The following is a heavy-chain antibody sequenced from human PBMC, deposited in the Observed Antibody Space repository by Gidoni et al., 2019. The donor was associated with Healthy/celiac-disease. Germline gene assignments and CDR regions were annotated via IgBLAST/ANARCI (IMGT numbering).Heavy chain of an antibody. CDR1: GGSFSGYY. Sequence: QVQLQQWGAGLLKPSETLSLTCAVYGGSFSGYYWRWTRQPPGKGLEWIGEINHSGSTNYNPSLKSRVTISVDTSKNQFSLKLSSVTAADTAVYYCARGRRSMPHYYYYMDVWGKGTTVTVSS. V-gene: IGHV4-34*01. CDR2: INHSGST. CDR3: ARGRRSMPHYYYYMDV. J-gene: IGHJ6*03. D-gene: IGHD2-2*01.